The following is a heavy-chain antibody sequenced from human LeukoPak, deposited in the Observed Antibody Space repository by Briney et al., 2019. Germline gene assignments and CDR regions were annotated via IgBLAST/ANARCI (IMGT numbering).Heavy chain of an antibody. CDR1: GFTFSNYG. V-gene: IGHV3-30*02. J-gene: IGHJ3*02. Sequence: GGSLRLSCAASGFTFSNYGMHWVRQAPGKGLEWVASIRYDGFNKYYADSLKGRFTISRDNSKNTLYLQMNSLRAEDTAVYYCARGRYYYDSSGFGDIWGQGTMVTVSS. CDR2: IRYDGFNK. D-gene: IGHD3-22*01. CDR3: ARGRYYYDSSGFGDI.